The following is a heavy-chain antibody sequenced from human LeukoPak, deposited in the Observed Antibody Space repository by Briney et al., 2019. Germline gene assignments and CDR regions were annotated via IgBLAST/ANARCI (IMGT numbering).Heavy chain of an antibody. D-gene: IGHD6-13*01. Sequence: SETLSLTCTVSGGSISSYYWSWIRQPPGKGLEGIGYIYYSGTTNYNPSLKSRVTISVDTSKNQFSLKLSSVTAADTAVYYCARGVYIAAAQYGYWGQGTLATVSS. CDR2: IYYSGTT. J-gene: IGHJ4*02. V-gene: IGHV4-59*01. CDR1: GGSISSYY. CDR3: ARGVYIAAAQYGY.